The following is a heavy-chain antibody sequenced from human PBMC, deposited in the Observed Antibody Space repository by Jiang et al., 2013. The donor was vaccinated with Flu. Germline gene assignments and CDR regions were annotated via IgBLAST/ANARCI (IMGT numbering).Heavy chain of an antibody. Sequence: LTCAISGDSVSSNSAAWNWIRQSPSRGLEWLGRTYYRSKWNNEYAVSVKSRITINPDTSKNQFSLQLNSVTPEDTAVYYCARDPIIAVAGWYFDLWGRGTLVTVSS. CDR2: TYYRSKWNN. D-gene: IGHD6-19*01. CDR1: GDSVSSNSAA. V-gene: IGHV6-1*01. J-gene: IGHJ2*01. CDR3: ARDPIIAVAGWYFDL.